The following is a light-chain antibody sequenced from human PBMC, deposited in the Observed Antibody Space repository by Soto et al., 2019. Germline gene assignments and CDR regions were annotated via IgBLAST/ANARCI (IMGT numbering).Light chain of an antibody. CDR2: DVT. CDR1: SSDIGGYNY. CDR3: CSYTSSSTLV. Sequence: QPALTQPASVSGSPGQSIIISCSGTSSDIGGYNYVSWYQQHPGKAPKLMIYDVTNRPSGVSNRFSGSKSGITASLTISGLQAEDEADYYCCSYTSSSTLVFGGGTKLTVL. V-gene: IGLV2-14*03. J-gene: IGLJ2*01.